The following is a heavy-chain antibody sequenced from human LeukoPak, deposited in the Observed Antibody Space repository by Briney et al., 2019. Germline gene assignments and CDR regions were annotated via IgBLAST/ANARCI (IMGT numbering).Heavy chain of an antibody. J-gene: IGHJ4*02. D-gene: IGHD5-18*01. CDR2: IYYSGST. CDR1: GGSIGSSSYY. V-gene: IGHV4-39*01. CDR3: ARIRDPYGYAHLDL. Sequence: SETLSLTCTVSGGSIGSSSYYWGWIRQPPGKGLEWIGSIYYSGSTYYNPSLKSRVTISVDTSKNQFSLKLSSVTAADTAVYYCARIRDPYGYAHLDLWGQGTLVTVST.